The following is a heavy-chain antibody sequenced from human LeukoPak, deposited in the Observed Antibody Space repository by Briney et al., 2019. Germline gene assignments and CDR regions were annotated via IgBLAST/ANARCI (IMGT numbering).Heavy chain of an antibody. CDR2: ISGSGGNT. Sequence: GGSLRLSCAASGFTFSSYAMNWVRQAPGKGLEWVSAISGSGGNTYYADSVKGRFTISRDISKHTLYLQMNSLRAEDTAVYYCAKDSPYAYYVSGSYWDYWGQGTLVTVSS. J-gene: IGHJ4*02. CDR1: GFTFSSYA. CDR3: AKDSPYAYYVSGSYWDY. D-gene: IGHD3-10*01. V-gene: IGHV3-23*01.